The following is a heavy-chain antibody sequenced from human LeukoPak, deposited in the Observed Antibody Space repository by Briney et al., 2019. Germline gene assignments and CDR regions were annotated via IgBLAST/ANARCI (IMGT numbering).Heavy chain of an antibody. J-gene: IGHJ3*02. CDR3: ARDKDYASDM. CDR2: INFKSEDI. V-gene: IGHV3-48*01. D-gene: IGHD4-11*01. CDR1: GFTFSSHN. Sequence: PGGSLGLSCAASGFTFSSHNMNWVRQAPGKGLEWISFINFKSEDIRYADSVEGRFIISRDNARKSQYLHMNSLRAEDTAVYYCARDKDYASDMWGQGTMVTVAS.